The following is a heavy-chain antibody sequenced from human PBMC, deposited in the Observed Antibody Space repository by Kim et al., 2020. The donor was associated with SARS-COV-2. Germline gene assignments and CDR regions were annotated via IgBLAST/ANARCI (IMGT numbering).Heavy chain of an antibody. CDR3: AREHDYDTNWFDP. CDR1: GFTFSSYG. Sequence: GGSLRLSCAASGFTFSSYGMHWVRQAPGKGLEWVAVIWYDGSNKYYADSVKGRFTISRDNSKNTLYLQMNSLRAEDTAVYYCAREHDYDTNWFDPWGQGTLVTVSS. D-gene: IGHD4-17*01. V-gene: IGHV3-33*01. CDR2: IWYDGSNK. J-gene: IGHJ5*02.